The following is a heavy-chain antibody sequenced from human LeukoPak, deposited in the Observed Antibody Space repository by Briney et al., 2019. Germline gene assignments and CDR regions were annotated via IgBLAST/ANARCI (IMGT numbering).Heavy chain of an antibody. CDR2: IYHSGST. CDR3: ARHSRYSGIAVAGTGEGFDP. D-gene: IGHD6-19*01. Sequence: SQTLSLTCTVSGGSISSGGYYWSWIRQPPGKGLEWIGYIYHSGSTYYNPSLKSRVTISVDRSKNQFSLKLSSVTAADTAVYYCARHSRYSGIAVAGTGEGFDPWGQGTLVTVSS. V-gene: IGHV4-30-2*01. CDR1: GGSISSGGYY. J-gene: IGHJ5*02.